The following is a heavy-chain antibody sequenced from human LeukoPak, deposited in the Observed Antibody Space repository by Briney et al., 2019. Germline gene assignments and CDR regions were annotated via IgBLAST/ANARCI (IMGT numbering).Heavy chain of an antibody. D-gene: IGHD2-15*01. Sequence: SETLSLTCSVSGGSTSSYYWSWIRQPAGKGLEWIGRIYTSGSTNYNPSLQSRVPISEDKSNNQFSLKLSSVTAADTAVYYCARLPSPIGYCSGGSCYSHDYWGQGTLVTVSS. J-gene: IGHJ4*02. CDR1: GGSTSSYY. CDR2: IYTSGST. CDR3: ARLPSPIGYCSGGSCYSHDY. V-gene: IGHV4-4*07.